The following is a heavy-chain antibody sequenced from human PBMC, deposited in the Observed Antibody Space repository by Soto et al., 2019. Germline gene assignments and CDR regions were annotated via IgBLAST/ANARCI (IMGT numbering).Heavy chain of an antibody. V-gene: IGHV3-7*01. CDR2: IEHDGSGT. J-gene: IGHJ4*02. CDR1: GFSFSNYW. Sequence: VQLVDSGGGLVQPGGSLRLSCAASGFSFSNYWMSWVRQAPGKGLEWVANIEHDGSGTYYLDSVKGRFTISRDNAKSSLFLQMNNLRVEDTAVYYCARDLGYDSSSACDFWGQGTLVTVSS. CDR3: ARDLGYDSSSACDF. D-gene: IGHD6-6*01.